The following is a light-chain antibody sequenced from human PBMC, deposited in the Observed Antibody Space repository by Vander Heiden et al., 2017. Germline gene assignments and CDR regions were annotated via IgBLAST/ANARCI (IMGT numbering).Light chain of an antibody. Sequence: EIVMTQSPATLSVSPGERATLSCRASQSVSSNLAWYQQKPGQAPRLLIYGASTRVTGIPATLTGSASGTEFTLSISILHSEHFTVYYCQQYNDWPETFPHETKVGIK. CDR1: QSVSSN. CDR2: GAS. J-gene: IGKJ1*01. V-gene: IGKV3-15*01. CDR3: QQYNDWPET.